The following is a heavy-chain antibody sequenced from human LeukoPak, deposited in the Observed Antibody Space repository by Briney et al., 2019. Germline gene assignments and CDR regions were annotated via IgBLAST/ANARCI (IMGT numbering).Heavy chain of an antibody. J-gene: IGHJ2*01. CDR1: GFTFSDYY. Sequence: PGGSLRLSCAASGFTFSDYYMSWIRQAPGKGLEWVSYISSSSLYTNYADSVKGRFTISRDNAKNSLYLQMNSLRAEATAVYYCAREAYDILTGYRSYWYFDLWGRGTLVTVSS. D-gene: IGHD3-9*01. CDR3: AREAYDILTGYRSYWYFDL. V-gene: IGHV3-11*05. CDR2: ISSSSLYT.